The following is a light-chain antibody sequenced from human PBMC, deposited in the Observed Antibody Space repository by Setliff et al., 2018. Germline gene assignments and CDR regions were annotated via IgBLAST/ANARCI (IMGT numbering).Light chain of an antibody. CDR2: DVS. V-gene: IGLV2-14*03. CDR3: CSFAGAGWV. CDR1: SSDVGGYNL. Sequence: QSALTQPASVSGSPGQSITISCTGTSSDVGGYNLVSWYQQHPGKVPRLMIYDVSNRPSGVSNRFSTSKSGNTASLTISGLQAEDEADYYCCSFAGAGWVFGGGTK. J-gene: IGLJ3*02.